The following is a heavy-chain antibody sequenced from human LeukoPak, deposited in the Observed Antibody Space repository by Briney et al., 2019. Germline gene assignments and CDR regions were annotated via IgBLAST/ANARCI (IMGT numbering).Heavy chain of an antibody. J-gene: IGHJ4*02. CDR3: ARVSDLEWSLDY. D-gene: IGHD3-3*01. Sequence: SQTLSLTCTVSGGSISSGDYYWSWIRQPPGKGLEWIGYIYYSGSTYYNPSLKSRVTISVDTSKNQFSLKLSSVTAADTAVYYCARVSDLEWSLDYWGQGTLVTVPS. CDR1: GGSISSGDYY. CDR2: IYYSGST. V-gene: IGHV4-30-4*08.